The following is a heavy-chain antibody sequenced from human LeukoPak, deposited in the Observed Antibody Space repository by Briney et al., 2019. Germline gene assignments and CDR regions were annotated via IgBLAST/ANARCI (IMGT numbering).Heavy chain of an antibody. CDR2: LNPNTGGT. CDR3: ARVPRSGSYIYFDY. Sequence: GASVKVSCKASEYTFTGYYIHWVRQAPGQGLEWMGRLNPNTGGTNYAQNFQGRETMTRDTSISTVYMELSSLRSDDTALYYCARVPRSGSYIYFDYWGQGTLVTVSS. CDR1: EYTFTGYY. V-gene: IGHV1-2*06. J-gene: IGHJ4*02. D-gene: IGHD3-10*01.